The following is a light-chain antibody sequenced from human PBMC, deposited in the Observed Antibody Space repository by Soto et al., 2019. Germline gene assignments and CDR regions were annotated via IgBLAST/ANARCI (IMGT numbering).Light chain of an antibody. J-gene: IGKJ5*01. CDR1: QSVSSRY. Sequence: EIVLTQSPGTLSLSPGERATLSCRASQSVSSRYLAWYQQKPGQAPRLLIYGASTRATGIPDRFSGSGSGTAFSLTISRLEPEDFAVYYCQQYGKSPQIPFGQGTRLEIK. CDR3: QQYGKSPQIP. CDR2: GAS. V-gene: IGKV3-20*01.